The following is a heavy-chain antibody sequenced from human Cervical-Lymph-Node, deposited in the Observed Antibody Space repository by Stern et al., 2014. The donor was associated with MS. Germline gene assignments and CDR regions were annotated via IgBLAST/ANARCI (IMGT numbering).Heavy chain of an antibody. CDR2: IYNSGAT. CDR1: GDSITSGGHY. Sequence: VQLVESGPGLVKPSQTLSITCTVSGDSITSGGHYWSWIRQHPGKGLEWIGYIYNSGATFYNPSLKGRVTISLDTSKNQFSLQLSSVTAADTAIYYCASRWSGTYYGQNWFDPWGQGILVTVST. D-gene: IGHD1-26*01. CDR3: ASRWSGTYYGQNWFDP. J-gene: IGHJ5*02. V-gene: IGHV4-31*03.